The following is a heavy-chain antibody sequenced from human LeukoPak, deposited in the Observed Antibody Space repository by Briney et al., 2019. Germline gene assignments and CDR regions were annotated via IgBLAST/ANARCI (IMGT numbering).Heavy chain of an antibody. CDR3: VRHISTNTGYFDS. CDR1: GGSINSHSYY. CDR2: VYYDGTS. Sequence: SETLSLTCTVSGGSINSHSYYWGWIRQPPGKGLEWRGSVYYDGTSYSNPSLKSRAAVFVDTSRDQFSLDLSFVTAADTALYYCVRHISTNTGYFDSCGPGILVSVSS. D-gene: IGHD5-24*01. V-gene: IGHV4-39*01. J-gene: IGHJ4*02.